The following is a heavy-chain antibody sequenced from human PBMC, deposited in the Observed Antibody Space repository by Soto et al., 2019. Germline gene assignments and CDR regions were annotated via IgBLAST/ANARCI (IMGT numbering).Heavy chain of an antibody. CDR1: GYSFTSYG. J-gene: IGHJ4*02. Sequence: PGESLKISCKASGYSFTSYGISWVRQAPGQGLEWMGWISAYNGNTNYAQKLQGRVTMTTDTSTSTAYMELRSLRSDDTAVYYCARVGYYYDSSGYFDYWGQGTLVTVSS. CDR2: ISAYNGNT. CDR3: ARVGYYYDSSGYFDY. V-gene: IGHV1-18*01. D-gene: IGHD3-22*01.